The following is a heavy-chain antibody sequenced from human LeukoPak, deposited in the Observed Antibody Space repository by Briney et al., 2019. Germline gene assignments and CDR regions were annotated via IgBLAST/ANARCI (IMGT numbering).Heavy chain of an antibody. CDR3: ARDPLYDYVWGSYRNGMAYYFDY. D-gene: IGHD3-16*02. CDR2: TYYRSKWYN. J-gene: IGHJ4*02. CDR1: GDSVSSNSAA. V-gene: IGHV6-1*01. Sequence: SQTLSLTCAISGDSVSSNSAAWNWIRQSPSRGLEWLGRTYYRSKWYNDYAVSVKSRITINPDTSKNQFSLQLNSVTPEDTAVYYCARDPLYDYVWGSYRNGMAYYFDYWGQGTLVTVSS.